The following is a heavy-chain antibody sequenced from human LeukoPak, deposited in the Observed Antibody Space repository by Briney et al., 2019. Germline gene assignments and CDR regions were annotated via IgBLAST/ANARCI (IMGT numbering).Heavy chain of an antibody. D-gene: IGHD5-18*01. CDR2: IRPNSGGI. CDR1: GGTFSSYA. Sequence: ASVKVSCKASGGTFSSYAISWVRQAPGQGLEWMGWIRPNSGGIKYAQEFQGRVTMTRDTSISTAYMELTSLTSDDTAIYYCARDPVDGYSHYDFWGQGTLVTVSS. J-gene: IGHJ4*02. CDR3: ARDPVDGYSHYDF. V-gene: IGHV1-2*02.